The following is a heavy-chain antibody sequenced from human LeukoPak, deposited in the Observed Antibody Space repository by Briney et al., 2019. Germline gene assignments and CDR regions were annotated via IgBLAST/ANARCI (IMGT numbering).Heavy chain of an antibody. CDR2: INEEGSQK. V-gene: IGHV3-7*01. CDR1: GFTFSGYW. J-gene: IGHJ6*04. CDR3: VRESGFWTASGVGRPLDV. D-gene: IGHD3/OR15-3a*01. Sequence: GSLRLSCAASGFTFSGYWMTWVRQAPGKGLEWVANINEEGSQKYYVDPVKGRFTLSRDNAWNSLSLQMNSLRAEDTAVYYCVRESGFWTASGVGRPLDVWGKGTTVTVSS.